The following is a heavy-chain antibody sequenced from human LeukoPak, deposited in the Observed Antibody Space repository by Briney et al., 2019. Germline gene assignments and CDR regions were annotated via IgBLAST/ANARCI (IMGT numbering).Heavy chain of an antibody. CDR3: ARGLLVGNTGYYFDY. D-gene: IGHD2-8*02. Sequence: SETLPLTCTVSGGSISGYYWTWIRQPPGKGLEWIGYINYSGSTNYHPSLRSRVILSVDTSKKEFSLKLSSVTAADTAVYYCARGLLVGNTGYYFDYWGQGTLVTVSS. V-gene: IGHV4-59*01. CDR2: INYSGST. CDR1: GGSISGYY. J-gene: IGHJ4*02.